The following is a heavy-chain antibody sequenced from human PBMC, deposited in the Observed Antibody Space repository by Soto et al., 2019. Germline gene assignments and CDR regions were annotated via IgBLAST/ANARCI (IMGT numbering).Heavy chain of an antibody. Sequence: ASVKVSCKASGGTFKSFTFTWVRQAPGQGLEWMGGIIPIFETANYAQKFQDRVTITADESTSTVYMELSSLRSADTAVYYCATKGVSGWFFDYWGPGTVVTVSS. J-gene: IGHJ4*02. CDR1: GGTFKSFT. D-gene: IGHD6-19*01. V-gene: IGHV1-69*13. CDR2: IIPIFETA. CDR3: ATKGVSGWFFDY.